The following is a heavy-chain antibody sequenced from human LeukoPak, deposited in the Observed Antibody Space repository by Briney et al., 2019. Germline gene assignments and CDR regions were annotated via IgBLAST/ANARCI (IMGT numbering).Heavy chain of an antibody. J-gene: IGHJ2*01. CDR1: GGSFSGYY. Sequence: SETLSLTCAVYGGSFSGYYWSWIRQPPGKGLEWIGEINHSGSTNYNPSLKSRVTISVDTSKNQFSLKLSSVTAADTAVYYCARWYYYDSSYWYFDLWGCGTLVTVSS. CDR3: ARWYYYDSSYWYFDL. CDR2: INHSGST. V-gene: IGHV4-34*01. D-gene: IGHD3-22*01.